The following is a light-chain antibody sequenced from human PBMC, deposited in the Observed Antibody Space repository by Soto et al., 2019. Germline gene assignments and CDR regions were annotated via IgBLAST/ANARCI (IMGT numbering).Light chain of an antibody. Sequence: EIVLTQSPATLYWSAGERATLSCRASQSVSGYLAWYQKKPGQAPRLLIYDASNRATGIPARFSGGGSGTDFTLTISSLEPEDFAVYYCQQRSKWPPYTFGQGTKLEIK. CDR2: DAS. CDR1: QSVSGY. J-gene: IGKJ2*01. V-gene: IGKV3-11*01. CDR3: QQRSKWPPYT.